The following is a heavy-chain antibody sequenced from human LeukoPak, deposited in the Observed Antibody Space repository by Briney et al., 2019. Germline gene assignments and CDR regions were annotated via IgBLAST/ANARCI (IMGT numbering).Heavy chain of an antibody. V-gene: IGHV3-15*01. D-gene: IGHD5-12*01. CDR3: TTGPSEWLRPISDY. CDR1: GFTFSNAW. J-gene: IGHJ4*02. Sequence: GGSLRLSCAASGFTFSNAWMSWVRQAPGKGLEWVGRIKSKTDGGTTDYAAPVKGRFTISRDDSKNTLYLQMNSLKTEDTAVYYCTTGPSEWLRPISDYWGQGTLVTVSS. CDR2: IKSKTDGGTT.